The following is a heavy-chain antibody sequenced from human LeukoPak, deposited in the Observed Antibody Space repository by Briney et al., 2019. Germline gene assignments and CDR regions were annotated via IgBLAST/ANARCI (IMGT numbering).Heavy chain of an antibody. CDR3: ARDFLGRSNGGSNYFGMDV. CDR1: GYTFTGYY. Sequence: ASVKVSCKASGYTFTGYYMHWVRQSPGQGLEWMGWINPNSGGTNYAQKFQGWVSLTRDTSIDTAFMELSSLRSDATAIYYCARDFLGRSNGGSNYFGMDVWGQGTTVTVSS. D-gene: IGHD2-8*01. CDR2: INPNSGGT. J-gene: IGHJ6*02. V-gene: IGHV1-2*04.